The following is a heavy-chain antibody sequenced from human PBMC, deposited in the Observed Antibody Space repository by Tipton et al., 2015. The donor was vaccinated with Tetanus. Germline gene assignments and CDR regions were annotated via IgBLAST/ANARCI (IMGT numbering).Heavy chain of an antibody. V-gene: IGHV5-51*01. D-gene: IGHD3-16*01. CDR1: FSLFPSSF. CDR2: IYPDDSDT. Sequence: QSGAEVKKAGESLNISFPFSFSLFPSSFLCWVRQMPGKGLEWMGIIYPDDSDTKYSPSFQGQVTISVAKSINPAYLQWSSLKASDTAMYFCARLGRQGGALRKLYYYYFLDVWGKGTTVTVSS. J-gene: IGHJ6*03. CDR3: ARLGRQGGALRKLYYYYFLDV.